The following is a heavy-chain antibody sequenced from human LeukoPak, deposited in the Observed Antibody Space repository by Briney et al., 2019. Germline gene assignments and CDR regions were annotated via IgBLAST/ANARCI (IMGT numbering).Heavy chain of an antibody. V-gene: IGHV4-59*13. Sequence: SETLSLTCTVSGGSISSYYWSWIRQPPGSGLQWIGYIYYSGSTNYNPSLKSRVTISVDTSKNQFSLKLSSVTAADTAVYYCARKVGATVDYWGQGTLVTVSS. CDR3: ARKVGATVDY. CDR1: GGSISSYY. D-gene: IGHD1-26*01. CDR2: IYYSGST. J-gene: IGHJ4*02.